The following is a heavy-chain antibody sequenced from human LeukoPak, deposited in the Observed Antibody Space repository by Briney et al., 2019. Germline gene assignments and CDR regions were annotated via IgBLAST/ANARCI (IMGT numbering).Heavy chain of an antibody. V-gene: IGHV5-51*01. CDR1: GYSFTTYW. CDR3: ARRHLSARAFDI. J-gene: IGHJ3*02. Sequence: GESLKISCKGSGYSFTTYWIGWARQMPGKGLEWMGIIYPRDSDSRYSPSFQGQVTISADRSITTAYLQWSSLKASDTAMYYCARRHLSARAFDIWGQGTMVTVSS. CDR2: IYPRDSDS. D-gene: IGHD3-16*01.